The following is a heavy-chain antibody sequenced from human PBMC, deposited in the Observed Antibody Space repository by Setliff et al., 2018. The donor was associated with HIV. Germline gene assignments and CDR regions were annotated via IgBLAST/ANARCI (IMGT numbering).Heavy chain of an antibody. CDR2: IRSKANSYAT. Sequence: PGGSLRLSCAASGFTFSGSAMHWVRQASGKGLEWVGRIRSKANSYATAYAASVKGRFTISRDDSKNTAYLQMNSLKTEDTAVYYCTRDRVGSPFWTDAFDIWGQGTMVTVSS. J-gene: IGHJ3*02. D-gene: IGHD1-26*01. V-gene: IGHV3-73*01. CDR1: GFTFSGSA. CDR3: TRDRVGSPFWTDAFDI.